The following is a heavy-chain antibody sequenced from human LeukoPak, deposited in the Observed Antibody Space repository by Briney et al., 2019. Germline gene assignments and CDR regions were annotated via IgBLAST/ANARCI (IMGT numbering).Heavy chain of an antibody. CDR3: ARVSGYNWESFYDY. Sequence: PSETLSLTCTVSGGSISSYYWSWIRQPPGKGLEWIGYIYYSGSTNYNPSLKSRVTISVDTSKNQFSLKLSSVTAADTAVYYCARVSGYNWESFYDYWGQGTLVTVSS. J-gene: IGHJ4*02. V-gene: IGHV4-59*01. CDR1: GGSISSYY. CDR2: IYYSGST. D-gene: IGHD5-12*01.